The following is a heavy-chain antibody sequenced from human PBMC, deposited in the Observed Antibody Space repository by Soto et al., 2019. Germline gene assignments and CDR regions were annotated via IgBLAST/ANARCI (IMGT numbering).Heavy chain of an antibody. Sequence: QVQLVESGGGVVQPGRSLRLSCAASGFTFSSYAMHWVRQAPGKGLEWVAVISYDGSNKYYADSVKGRVTISRDNSKNPLYLQMNSLRAEDTAVYYCAGVDTAMVLDYWGQGTLVTVSS. CDR2: ISYDGSNK. CDR3: AGVDTAMVLDY. CDR1: GFTFSSYA. J-gene: IGHJ4*02. V-gene: IGHV3-30-3*01. D-gene: IGHD5-18*01.